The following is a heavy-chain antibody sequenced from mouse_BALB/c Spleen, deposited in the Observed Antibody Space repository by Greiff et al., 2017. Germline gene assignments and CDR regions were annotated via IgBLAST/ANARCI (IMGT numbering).Heavy chain of an antibody. CDR2: ISYSGST. CDR3: ARKAYYGNYGFAY. Sequence: VQLQQSGPGLVKPSQSLSLTCTVTGYSITSDYAWNWIRQFPGNKLEWMGYISYSGSTRSNPSLKSRISITRATSKNQFFLQLNSVTTEDTATYYCARKAYYGNYGFAYWGQGTLVTVSA. CDR1: GYSITSDYA. J-gene: IGHJ3*01. V-gene: IGHV3-2*02. D-gene: IGHD2-10*01.